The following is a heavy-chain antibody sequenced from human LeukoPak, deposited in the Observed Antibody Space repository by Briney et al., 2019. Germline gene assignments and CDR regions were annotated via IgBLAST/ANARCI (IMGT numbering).Heavy chain of an antibody. D-gene: IGHD2-2*01. CDR2: ISSIGSYI. Sequence: GGSLRLSCAASGFTFSSYSMNWVGQAPGKGRECVSSISSIGSYIYYADSMNGRFTISRDNAKNALYLKMNCLRAEDTAVYYWAREGIVVVPAATGFDPWGQGTLVTVSS. CDR3: AREGIVVVPAATGFDP. J-gene: IGHJ5*02. V-gene: IGHV3-21*01. CDR1: GFTFSSYS.